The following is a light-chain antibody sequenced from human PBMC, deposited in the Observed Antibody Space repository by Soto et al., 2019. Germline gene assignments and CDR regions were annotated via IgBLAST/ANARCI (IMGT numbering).Light chain of an antibody. V-gene: IGLV2-14*01. CDR2: DVT. CDR3: RSYTSDSTLDVV. Sequence: QSVLTQPASVSGSPGQSITISCTGSSSDIGGYNYVSWYQQHPGKAPKLMIYDVTNRPSGVSNRFSGSKSGNTASLTISGLQAEDEADYYCRSYTSDSTLDVVFGGGTKLTVL. CDR1: SSDIGGYNY. J-gene: IGLJ2*01.